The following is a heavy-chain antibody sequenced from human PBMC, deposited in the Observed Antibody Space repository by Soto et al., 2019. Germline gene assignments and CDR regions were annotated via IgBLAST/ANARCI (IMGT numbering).Heavy chain of an antibody. Sequence: XGTLSLTFSVSGGSITTSSYNWEWIRQPPGKGLEWIGTIYYDGSTSYNPSLRSQVTISVDTSKNHFALKVNSVTAADTAVYYCARFYGNAFDVWGRGTVVTVSS. V-gene: IGHV4-39*02. CDR2: IYYDGST. CDR1: GGSITTSSYN. CDR3: ARFYGNAFDV. J-gene: IGHJ3*01. D-gene: IGHD3-10*01.